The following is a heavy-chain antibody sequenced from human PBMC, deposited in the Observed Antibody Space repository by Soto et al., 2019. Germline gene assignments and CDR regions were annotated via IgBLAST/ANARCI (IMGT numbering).Heavy chain of an antibody. J-gene: IGHJ6*04. D-gene: IGHD3-3*01. V-gene: IGHV3-23*01. CDR3: AKARVSITIFGVITPAALDV. CDR2: IGGSSGGT. CDR1: GFTFGSYA. Sequence: PGGSLRLSCAASGFTFGSYAMSWVRQAPGKGLEWVSTIGGSSGGTYYADSVKGRFIISRDNSKSTLYLHMNTLRAEDAAVYHCAKARVSITIFGVITPAALDVWGKGTTVTVSS.